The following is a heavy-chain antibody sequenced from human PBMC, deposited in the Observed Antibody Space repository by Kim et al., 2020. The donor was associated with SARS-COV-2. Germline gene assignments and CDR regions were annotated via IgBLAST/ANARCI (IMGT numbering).Heavy chain of an antibody. Sequence: SLKSRVTMSVDTSKNQFSLKLSSVTAADTAVYYCARDRGDKYGIEDAFDIWGQGTMVTVSS. D-gene: IGHD2-8*01. CDR3: ARDRGDKYGIEDAFDI. J-gene: IGHJ3*02. V-gene: IGHV4-4*07.